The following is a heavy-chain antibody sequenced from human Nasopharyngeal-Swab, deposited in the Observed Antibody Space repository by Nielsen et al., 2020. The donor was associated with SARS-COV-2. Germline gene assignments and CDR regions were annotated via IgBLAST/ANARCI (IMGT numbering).Heavy chain of an antibody. CDR3: ASTSQGPYGSGSYPMG. Sequence: ASVKVSCKASGYTFTSYDINWVRQATGQGLEWMGWMNPNSGNTGYAQKFQGRVTMTRNTSISTAYMELSSLRSEDTAVYYCASTSQGPYGSGSYPMGWGQGTLVTVSS. J-gene: IGHJ4*02. V-gene: IGHV1-8*01. CDR2: MNPNSGNT. D-gene: IGHD3-10*01. CDR1: GYTFTSYD.